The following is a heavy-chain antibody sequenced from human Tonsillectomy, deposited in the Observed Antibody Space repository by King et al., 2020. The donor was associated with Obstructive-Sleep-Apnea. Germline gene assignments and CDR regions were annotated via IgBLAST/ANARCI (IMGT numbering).Heavy chain of an antibody. D-gene: IGHD4/OR15-4a*01. J-gene: IGHJ6*02. V-gene: IGHV3-30*04. CDR2: ISNDGSNK. CDR1: KFTFSVHA. Sequence: VQLVESGGGVVQPGRSLRLSCAASKFTFSVHAMHWVRQAPGKGLEWVAVISNDGSNKYYTDSVKGRFSISRDNSKNVFFLQMSGLRADDTAQYYCARDRNNDYPLLNGMDVWGQGTTVTVSS. CDR3: ARDRNNDYPLLNGMDV.